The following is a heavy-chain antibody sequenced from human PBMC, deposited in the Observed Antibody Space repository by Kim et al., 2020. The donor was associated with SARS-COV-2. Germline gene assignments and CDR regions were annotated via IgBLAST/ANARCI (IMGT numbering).Heavy chain of an antibody. J-gene: IGHJ4*02. CDR3: ARVRAWSGYEPYYFDY. Sequence: ASVKVCKASGYTFTSYDINWVRQATGQGLEWMGWMNPNSANTGYAQKFQGRVTMTRNTSISTAYMELSSLRSEDTAVYYCARVRAWSGYEPYYFDYWGQGTLVTVSS. V-gene: IGHV1-8*01. CDR2: MNPNSANT. CDR1: GYTFTSYD. D-gene: IGHD5-12*01.